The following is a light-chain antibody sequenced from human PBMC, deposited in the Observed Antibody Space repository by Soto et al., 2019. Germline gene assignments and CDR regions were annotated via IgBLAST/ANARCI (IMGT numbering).Light chain of an antibody. CDR1: SSGVENYNL. CDR2: EGS. V-gene: IGLV2-23*01. J-gene: IGLJ2*01. CDR3: PSYAGAVV. Sequence: QSALTQPASVSGSPGQSITLSCTRTSSGVENYNLVSWYQHHPGKAPKLMIYEGSQRPSGVSDRFSGSQSGNTASLTISGLQAEGEADYYFPSYAGAVVFGGGTKVTVL.